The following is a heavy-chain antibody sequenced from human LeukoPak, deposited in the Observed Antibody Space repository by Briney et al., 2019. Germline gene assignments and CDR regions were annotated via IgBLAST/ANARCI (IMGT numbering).Heavy chain of an antibody. CDR1: GFTFSAST. CDR2: IRYDGSNK. D-gene: IGHD1-26*01. Sequence: GGSLRLSCVASGFTFSASTMHWVRQAPGKGLEWVAFIRYDGSNKYYADSVKGRFTISRDNSKNTLYLQMNSLRAEDTAVYYCAKDANIVGATYFDYWGQGTLVTVSS. J-gene: IGHJ4*02. V-gene: IGHV3-30*02. CDR3: AKDANIVGATYFDY.